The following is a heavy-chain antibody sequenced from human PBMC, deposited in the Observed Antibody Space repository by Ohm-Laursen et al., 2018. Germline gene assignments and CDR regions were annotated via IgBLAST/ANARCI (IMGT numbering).Heavy chain of an antibody. V-gene: IGHV3-48*03. J-gene: IGHJ4*02. Sequence: SLRLSCTASGFTFRSYAMSWVRQVPGKGLEWVSYISRSGSTIYYADSVKGRFTISRDNAKNSLYLQMNSLRAEDTAVYYLPRYNAYCGGDCYSPTFDYWGQGPLVTVSS. CDR1: GFTFRSYA. CDR2: ISRSGSTI. D-gene: IGHD2-21*02. CDR3: PRYNAYCGGDCYSPTFDY.